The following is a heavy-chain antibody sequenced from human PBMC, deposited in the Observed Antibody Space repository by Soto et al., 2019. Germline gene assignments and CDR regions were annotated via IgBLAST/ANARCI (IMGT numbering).Heavy chain of an antibody. D-gene: IGHD3-22*01. CDR3: ARDPSNSSGYYQFFDF. J-gene: IGHJ4*02. CDR1: GYTFTNHG. V-gene: IGHV1-18*01. Sequence: QGLLVQSGTEVKKPGASVKVSCKASGYTFTNHGISWVRQAPGQGLEWVGWVSAYNGDTKYAQKFQGRVTMTTDTPTTTAYRELRSLRSDDTAVYYCARDPSNSSGYYQFFDFWGQGSLVTVSS. CDR2: VSAYNGDT.